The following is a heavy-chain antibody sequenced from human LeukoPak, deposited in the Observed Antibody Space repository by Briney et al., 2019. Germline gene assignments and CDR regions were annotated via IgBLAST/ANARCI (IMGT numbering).Heavy chain of an antibody. D-gene: IGHD2-15*01. CDR1: GVSISSYY. CDR2: IYYSGMT. Sequence: SETLSLTCTVSGVSISSYYWSWIRHPPGKGLEWIGYIYYSGMTNYNPSLKSRVTMSVDTSKNQFSLNLNSATAADTAVYYCARRYCSGGSCYPRHFDVWGQGTLVTVSS. CDR3: ARRYCSGGSCYPRHFDV. J-gene: IGHJ4*02. V-gene: IGHV4-59*08.